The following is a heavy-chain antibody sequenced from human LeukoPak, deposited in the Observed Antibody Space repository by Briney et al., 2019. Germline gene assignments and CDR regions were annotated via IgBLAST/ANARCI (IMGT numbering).Heavy chain of an antibody. J-gene: IGHJ4*02. CDR1: GFTFSSYA. Sequence: GGSLRLSCAASGFTFSSYAMHWVHQAPGKGLEYVSAISSNGGSTYYANSVKGRFTISRDNSKNTLYLQMGSLRAEDMAVYYCARDLLVSGWYYFDYWGQGTLVTVSS. CDR3: ARDLLVSGWYYFDY. V-gene: IGHV3-64*01. D-gene: IGHD6-19*01. CDR2: ISSNGGST.